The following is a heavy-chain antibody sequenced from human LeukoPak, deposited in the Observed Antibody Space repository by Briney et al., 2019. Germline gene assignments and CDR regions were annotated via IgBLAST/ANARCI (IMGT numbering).Heavy chain of an antibody. J-gene: IGHJ4*02. CDR2: INPNGGGT. CDR3: ARKLGYCSSTSCAAHDY. Sequence: GASVKVSCKASGYTFTGYYMHWVRQAPGQGLEWMGWINPNGGGTNYAQKFQGRVTMTRDTSTSTAYMELSRLRSDDTAVYYCARKLGYCSSTSCAAHDYWGQGTLVTVSS. CDR1: GYTFTGYY. D-gene: IGHD2-2*03. V-gene: IGHV1-2*02.